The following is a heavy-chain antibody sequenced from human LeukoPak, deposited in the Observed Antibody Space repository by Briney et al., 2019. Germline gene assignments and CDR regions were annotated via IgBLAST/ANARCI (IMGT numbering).Heavy chain of an antibody. Sequence: PGGSLRLSCAASGFTFSSYIMNWVRQAPGKGMEWVSSISSSSSYIYYADSVKGRSTISRDNAKNSLYLQMNSLRAEDTAVYFCARDWNHGFDPWGQGTLVTVSS. CDR2: ISSSSSYI. CDR1: GFTFSSYI. V-gene: IGHV3-21*01. D-gene: IGHD1-14*01. J-gene: IGHJ5*02. CDR3: ARDWNHGFDP.